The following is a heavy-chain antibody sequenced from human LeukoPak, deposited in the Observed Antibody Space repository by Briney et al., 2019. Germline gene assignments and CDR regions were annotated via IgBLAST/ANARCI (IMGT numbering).Heavy chain of an antibody. Sequence: ASMKVSCKASEYIFTDYYIHWVRQAPGQGLVWMGWINPHSGGTNYAQKFQDRVTMTGDTSISTAYMELSRLISDDTAIYYCARGGDNYDILTQWGQGTLVTVSS. CDR3: ARGGDNYDILTQ. V-gene: IGHV1-2*02. J-gene: IGHJ4*02. CDR2: INPHSGGT. D-gene: IGHD3-9*01. CDR1: EYIFTDYY.